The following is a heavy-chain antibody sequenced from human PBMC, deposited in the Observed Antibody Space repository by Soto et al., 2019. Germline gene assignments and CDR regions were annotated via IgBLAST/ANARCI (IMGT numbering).Heavy chain of an antibody. V-gene: IGHV4-30-2*01. CDR2: MYHSGST. J-gene: IGHJ6*02. Sequence: AVSGGSISSGGYSWSWIRQPPGKGLEWIGYMYHSGSTYYNPSLKGRVTISIDRSKNQFSLKLSSVTAADTAVYYCARGRHILTGYYRDLNYGMDVWGQGTTVTVSS. D-gene: IGHD3-9*01. CDR1: GGSISSGGYS. CDR3: ARGRHILTGYYRDLNYGMDV.